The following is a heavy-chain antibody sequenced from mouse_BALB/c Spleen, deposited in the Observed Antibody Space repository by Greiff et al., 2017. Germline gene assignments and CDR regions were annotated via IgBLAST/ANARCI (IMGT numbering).Heavy chain of an antibody. D-gene: IGHD2-4*01. CDR3: ARHEGGYYEGAY. J-gene: IGHJ3*01. V-gene: IGHV5-6*02. CDR2: ISSGGSYT. CDR1: GFSFSSYC. Sequence: DVMLVESGGDLVKPGGSLKLSCAASGFSFSSYCMSWVRQTPDKCLVWVATISSGGSYTYYPDSVKGRFTISRDNAKNNLYLQMSSLKSEDTAMYYCARHEGGYYEGAYWGQGTLVTVSA.